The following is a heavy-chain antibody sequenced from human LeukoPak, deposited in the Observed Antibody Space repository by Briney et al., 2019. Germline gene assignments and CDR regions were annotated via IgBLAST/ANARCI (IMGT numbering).Heavy chain of an antibody. CDR3: ARISGSYFRLSDAFDI. D-gene: IGHD1-26*01. Sequence: PGGSLRLSCAASGFTFSSYSMNWVRQAPGKGLEWVSSISSSSSYIYYADSVKGRFTISRDNPKNSLYLQMNSLRAEDTAVYYCARISGSYFRLSDAFDIWGQGTMVTVSS. CDR2: ISSSSSYI. CDR1: GFTFSSYS. V-gene: IGHV3-21*01. J-gene: IGHJ3*02.